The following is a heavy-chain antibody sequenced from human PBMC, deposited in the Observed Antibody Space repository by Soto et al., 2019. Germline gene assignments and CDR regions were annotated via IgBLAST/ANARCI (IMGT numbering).Heavy chain of an antibody. J-gene: IGHJ3*01. CDR2: MNPNSGNT. Sequence: QVQLVQSGAEVKKPGASVKVSCKASGYTFTSYDINWVRQATGQGLEWMGWMNPNSGNTGYAQKFRGNNTKTKKPPITTPYMGGSSRKWGNTAVYYCAFLVAFDLWGQGKMV. D-gene: IGHD3-3*01. CDR3: AFLVAFDL. V-gene: IGHV1-8*01. CDR1: GYTFTSYD.